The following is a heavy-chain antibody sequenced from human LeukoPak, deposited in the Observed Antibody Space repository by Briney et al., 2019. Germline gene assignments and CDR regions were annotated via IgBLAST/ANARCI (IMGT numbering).Heavy chain of an antibody. Sequence: GASVKVSCKASGYTFTSYYMHWVGQAPGQGLEWMGIINPSGGSTSYAQKFQGRVTMTRDTSTSTVYMELSSLRSEDTAVYYCARRAVAGTTDPWGQGTLVTVSS. CDR2: INPSGGST. D-gene: IGHD6-19*01. J-gene: IGHJ5*02. CDR3: ARRAVAGTTDP. V-gene: IGHV1-46*01. CDR1: GYTFTSYY.